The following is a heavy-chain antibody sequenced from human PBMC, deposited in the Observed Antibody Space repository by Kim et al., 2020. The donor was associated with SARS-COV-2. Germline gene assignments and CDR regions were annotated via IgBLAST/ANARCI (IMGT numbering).Heavy chain of an antibody. CDR2: IYTSGST. CDR1: GGSISSGSYY. J-gene: IGHJ3*02. CDR3: ARAGYDIYSPDAFNI. Sequence: SETLSLTCTVSGGSISSGSYYWSWIRQPAGKGLEWIGRIYTSGSTNYNPSLKSRVTISVETTKNQFSLKLSSVTAADTAVYYCARAGYDIYSPDAFNIWGQGTMVTVSS. V-gene: IGHV4-61*02. D-gene: IGHD3-9*01.